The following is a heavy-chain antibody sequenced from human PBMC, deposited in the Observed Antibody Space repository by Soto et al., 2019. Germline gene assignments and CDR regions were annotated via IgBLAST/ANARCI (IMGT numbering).Heavy chain of an antibody. D-gene: IGHD6-13*01. J-gene: IGHJ4*02. CDR1: GFTFSSYA. CDR2: ISGSGGSI. CDR3: AKDIGSSWYPGLSCVY. Sequence: GGSLRLSCAASGFTFSSYAMSWVRQAPGKGLEWVSAISGSGGSIYYADSVKGRFTISRDNSKNTLYLQMNSLRAEDTALYYCAKDIGSSWYPGLSCVYWGQGTLVTVSS. V-gene: IGHV3-23*01.